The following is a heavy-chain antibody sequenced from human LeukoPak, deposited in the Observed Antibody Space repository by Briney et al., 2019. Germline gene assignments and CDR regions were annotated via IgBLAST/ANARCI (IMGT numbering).Heavy chain of an antibody. CDR3: ARDLDDPEMATSLFDY. CDR1: GFTFSDYG. J-gene: IGHJ4*02. D-gene: IGHD5-24*01. V-gene: IGHV3-23*01. CDR2: ISGSGSGGAA. Sequence: GGSLRLSCAASGFTFSDYGMNWVRHAPGKGLEWVSSISGSGSGGAAYYADSVKGRFTISRDNSKNTLYLQMNSLRAEDTAVYYCARDLDDPEMATSLFDYWGQGTLVTVSS.